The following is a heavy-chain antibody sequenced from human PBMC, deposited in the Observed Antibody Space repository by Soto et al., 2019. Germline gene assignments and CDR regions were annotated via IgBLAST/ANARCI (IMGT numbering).Heavy chain of an antibody. CDR3: ARDLDYYGSGNYYNRSDS. D-gene: IGHD3-10*01. CDR1: GGPFSDYA. V-gene: IGHV1-69*01. Sequence: QVQLVQSGAEVKKPGSSVKVSCKVSGGPFSDYAVSWVRQAPGQGLEWMGGIIPMFGTANYAQKFQGRVTITADESTTTAYMELSSLRSEDTAVYYCARDLDYYGSGNYYNRSDSWGQGTLVTVSS. J-gene: IGHJ4*02. CDR2: IIPMFGTA.